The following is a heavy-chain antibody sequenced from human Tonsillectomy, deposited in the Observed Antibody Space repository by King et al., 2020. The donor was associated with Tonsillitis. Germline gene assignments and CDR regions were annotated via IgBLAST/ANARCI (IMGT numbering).Heavy chain of an antibody. CDR2: IKSKTDGGTT. J-gene: IGHJ6*03. CDR1: GFTFNDAW. CDR3: ARTFCGGGSCYYYYSYMDV. D-gene: IGHD2-15*01. V-gene: IGHV3-15*01. Sequence: VQLVESGGGLVKPGGSLRLSCAASGFTFNDAWMSWVRQAPGKGLEWVGRIKSKTDGGTTDYAAPVEDRFTISRDDSQNTLYLQMNSLKTEDTAVYYCARTFCGGGSCYYYYSYMDVWGEGTTVTVSS.